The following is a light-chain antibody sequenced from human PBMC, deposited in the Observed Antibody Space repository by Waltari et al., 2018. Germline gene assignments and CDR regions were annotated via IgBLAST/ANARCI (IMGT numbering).Light chain of an antibody. CDR1: QSVSSSY. J-gene: IGKJ2*01. CDR3: QQYATSPYT. Sequence: EIVLTQSPGTLSLSPGERATLSCRASQSVSSSYLAWYQQKPGQAPRPLIHGASSRATGIPDRFSGSGSGTDFTLTINRLWPEDFAVYYCQQYATSPYTFGQGTKLEIK. CDR2: GAS. V-gene: IGKV3-20*01.